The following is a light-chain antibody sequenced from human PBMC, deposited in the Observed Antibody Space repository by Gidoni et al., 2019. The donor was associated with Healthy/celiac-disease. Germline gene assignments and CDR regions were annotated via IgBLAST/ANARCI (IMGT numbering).Light chain of an antibody. V-gene: IGLV1-40*01. CDR1: SSNIGAGYD. Sequence: QSVLTQPPSVSGAPGQRVIISCTGSSSNIGAGYDVHWYQQRPGTAPKLLIYGNSNRPSGVPDRFSGSKSGTSASRAITGLQAEDEADYYCQSYDSSLSASVVFGGGTKLTVL. J-gene: IGLJ2*01. CDR2: GNS. CDR3: QSYDSSLSASVV.